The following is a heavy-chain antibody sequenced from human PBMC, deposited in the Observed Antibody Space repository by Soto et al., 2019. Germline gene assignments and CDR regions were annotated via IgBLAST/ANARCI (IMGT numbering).Heavy chain of an antibody. J-gene: IGHJ4*02. CDR2: ISSTSSYT. CDR1: GFTFSSYA. CDR3: ARDLALAGNY. Sequence: GGSLRLSCAASGFTFSSYAMNWVRQTQEKGLEWVSSISSTSSYTHYSDSVKGRFTISRDNANNSLFLQMNSLRAENTATYYCARDLALAGNYWGQGVLVTVSS. V-gene: IGHV3-21*01. D-gene: IGHD6-19*01.